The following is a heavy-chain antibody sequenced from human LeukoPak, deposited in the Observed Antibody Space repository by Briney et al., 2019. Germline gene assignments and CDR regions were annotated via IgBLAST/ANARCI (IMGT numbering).Heavy chain of an antibody. CDR1: GGSISSYY. Sequence: PSETLSLTCTVSGGSISSYYWSWIRQPPGKGLEWIGEINHSGSTNYNPSLKSRVTISVDTSKNQFSLKLSSVTAADTAVYYCARGGSSWQYFDYWGQGTLVTVSS. CDR3: ARGGSSWQYFDY. D-gene: IGHD6-13*01. V-gene: IGHV4-34*01. CDR2: INHSGST. J-gene: IGHJ4*02.